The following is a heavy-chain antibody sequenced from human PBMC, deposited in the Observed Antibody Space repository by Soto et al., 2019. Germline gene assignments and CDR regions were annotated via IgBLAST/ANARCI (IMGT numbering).Heavy chain of an antibody. J-gene: IGHJ6*02. Sequence: GSLRLSCAASVFTFSSYSMNWVRQAPGKGLEWVSSISSISSYIYYADSVKGRFTISRDNAKNSLYLQMNSLRAEDTAVYYCARAYTAMVRSGYYYYGMDVWGQGTTVTVSS. CDR2: ISSISSYI. D-gene: IGHD5-18*01. V-gene: IGHV3-21*01. CDR1: VFTFSSYS. CDR3: ARAYTAMVRSGYYYYGMDV.